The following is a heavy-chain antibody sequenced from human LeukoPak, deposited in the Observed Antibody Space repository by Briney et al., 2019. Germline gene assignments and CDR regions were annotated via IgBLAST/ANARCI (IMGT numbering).Heavy chain of an antibody. V-gene: IGHV3-30*02. CDR3: AKAGFLTTSRYDAFDI. Sequence: GGSLRLSCAASGFTFSSYGMHWVRQAPGKGLEWVAFIRYDGSNKYYADSVKGRFTISRDNSKNTLYLQMNSLRAEDTALYYCAKAGFLTTSRYDAFDIWGQGTMVTVSS. D-gene: IGHD3-9*01. CDR2: IRYDGSNK. J-gene: IGHJ3*02. CDR1: GFTFSSYG.